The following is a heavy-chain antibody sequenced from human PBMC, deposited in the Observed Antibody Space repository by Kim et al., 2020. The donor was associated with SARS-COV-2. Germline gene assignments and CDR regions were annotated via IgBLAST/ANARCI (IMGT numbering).Heavy chain of an antibody. CDR2: INPSGGST. V-gene: IGHV1-46*01. Sequence: ASVKVSGKASGYTFTSYYMHWVRQAPGQGLEWMGIINPSGGSTSYAQKFQGRVTMTRDTSTSTVYMELSSLRSEDTAVYYCARVGKSCGRGSCYGLRQTPYYYYYGMDVWGQGTTVTVSS. D-gene: IGHD2-15*01. CDR3: ARVGKSCGRGSCYGLRQTPYYYYYGMDV. CDR1: GYTFTSYY. J-gene: IGHJ6*02.